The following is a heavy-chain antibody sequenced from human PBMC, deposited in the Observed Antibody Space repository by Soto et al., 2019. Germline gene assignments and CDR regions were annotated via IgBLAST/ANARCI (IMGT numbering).Heavy chain of an antibody. V-gene: IGHV4-59*01. CDR1: GGSISSYY. CDR2: VFYSGSI. D-gene: IGHD3-16*01. CDR3: AKGANWFDP. J-gene: IGHJ5*02. Sequence: SETLSLTCTVSGGSISSYYWSWIRQPPGKGLEWIGYVFYSGSINYNPSLKSRVTISVDTSKNQLSLKLSSVTAADTAMYYCAKGANWFDPWGQGTLVTVST.